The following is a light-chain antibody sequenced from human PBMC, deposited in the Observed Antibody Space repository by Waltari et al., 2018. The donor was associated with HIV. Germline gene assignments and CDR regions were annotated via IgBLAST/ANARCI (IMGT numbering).Light chain of an antibody. V-gene: IGLV9-49*01. CDR2: VGTGGIVG. CDR1: SGYSNYK. Sequence: QPVLTQPPSASASLGASVTLTCTLSSGYSNYKVDWYQQRPGKGPRFVMRVGTGGIVGTKGEGIPDRFSVLGSGLNRYLTIKNSQEEDESDYHCGADHGSGSNFVRVFGGGTKLTVL. J-gene: IGLJ3*02. CDR3: GADHGSGSNFVRV.